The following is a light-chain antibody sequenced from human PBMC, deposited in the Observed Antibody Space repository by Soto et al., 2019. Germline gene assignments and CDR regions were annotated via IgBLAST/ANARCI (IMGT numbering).Light chain of an antibody. V-gene: IGKV3-11*01. CDR3: QQRSNWPPSIT. J-gene: IGKJ5*01. CDR2: DAS. CDR1: QSVSSY. Sequence: ESVLPLSPATLSLSPGERATLSCRASQSVSSYLAWYQQKPGQAPRLLIYDASNRATGIPARFSGSGSGTDFTLTISSLEPEDFAVYYCQQRSNWPPSITFGQGTRLEIK.